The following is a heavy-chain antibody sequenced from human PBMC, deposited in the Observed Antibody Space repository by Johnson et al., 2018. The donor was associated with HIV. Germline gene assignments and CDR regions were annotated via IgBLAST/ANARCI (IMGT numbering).Heavy chain of an antibody. V-gene: IGHV3-30*03. CDR2: ISYNGSNK. CDR1: GFTFSSYG. Sequence: QVQLVESGGGVVQPGRSLRLSCAASGFTFSSYGMHWVRQAPGKGLEWVAVISYNGSNKYYADSVKGRFTISRDNAKNTLYVQMNSLRAEDTAVYYCTRLPSGYSRDAFDIWGQGTMVTVSS. CDR3: TRLPSGYSRDAFDI. J-gene: IGHJ3*02. D-gene: IGHD5-18*01.